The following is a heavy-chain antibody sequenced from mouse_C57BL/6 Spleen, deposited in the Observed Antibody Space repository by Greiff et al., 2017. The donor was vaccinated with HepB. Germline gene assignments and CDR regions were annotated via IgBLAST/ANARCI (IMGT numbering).Heavy chain of an antibody. Sequence: QVQLKESGPELVKPAASVKISCKASGYAFSSSWMNWVKQRPGKGLEWIGRIYPGDGDTNYNGKFKGKATLTADKSSSTAYMQLSSLTSEDSAVYFCARGDYSNYRWFAYWGQGTLVTVSA. J-gene: IGHJ3*01. D-gene: IGHD2-5*01. V-gene: IGHV1-82*01. CDR2: IYPGDGDT. CDR3: ARGDYSNYRWFAY. CDR1: GYAFSSSW.